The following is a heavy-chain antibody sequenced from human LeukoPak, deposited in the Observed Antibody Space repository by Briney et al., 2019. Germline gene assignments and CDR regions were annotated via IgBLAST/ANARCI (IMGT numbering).Heavy chain of an antibody. CDR3: AKEVVVVPAAIVPYYYYYMDV. J-gene: IGHJ6*03. D-gene: IGHD2-2*01. CDR1: GFTVSSNY. V-gene: IGHV3-53*01. CDR2: IFSGGGR. Sequence: PGGSLRLSCAASGFTVSSNYMSWVRQAPGKGLDWVSVIFSGGGRNYADSVKGRFTISRDNSKNTLYLQMNSLRAEDTAVYYCAKEVVVVPAAIVPYYYYYMDVWGKGTTVTISS.